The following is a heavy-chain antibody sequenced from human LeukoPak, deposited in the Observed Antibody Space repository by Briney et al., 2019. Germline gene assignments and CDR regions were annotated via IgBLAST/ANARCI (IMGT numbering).Heavy chain of an antibody. CDR3: TRDWNDLDY. CDR1: GFTFSSYA. D-gene: IGHD1-1*01. V-gene: IGHV3-23*01. J-gene: IGHJ4*02. Sequence: GGSLRLSCAASGFTFSSYAMSWVRQAPGKGLEWVSGISGSGGNTYYADSVKGRFTISRDNSRNMLYLQMNSLRAEDTAVYYSTRDWNDLDYWGQGTLVTVSS. CDR2: ISGSGGNT.